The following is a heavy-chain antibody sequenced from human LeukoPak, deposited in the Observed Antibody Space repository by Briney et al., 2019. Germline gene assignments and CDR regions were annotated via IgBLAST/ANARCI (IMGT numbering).Heavy chain of an antibody. CDR3: ARGSIYSYYDSSGYYSYYFDY. D-gene: IGHD3-22*01. J-gene: IGHJ4*02. Sequence: GGSLRLSCAASGFTFSSHALSWVRQAPGKGLEWVSVIYSGGSTYYADSVKGRFTISRDNSKNTLYLQMNSLRAEDTAVYYCARGSIYSYYDSSGYYSYYFDYWGQGTLVTVSS. CDR2: IYSGGST. V-gene: IGHV3-53*01. CDR1: GFTFSSHA.